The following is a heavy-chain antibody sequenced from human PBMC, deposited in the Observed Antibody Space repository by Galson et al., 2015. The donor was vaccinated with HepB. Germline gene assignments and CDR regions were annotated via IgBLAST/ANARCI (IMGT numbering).Heavy chain of an antibody. J-gene: IGHJ4*02. Sequence: SLRLSCAASGFTFSTYAMGWVRQAPGRGLEWVSGIVGSGVGTYYADSVKGRFTISRDNSKNTLWLQLRSLRAEDTAVYYRAKRGLDNGSGYYGEWGQGTLVTVSS. D-gene: IGHD3-22*01. V-gene: IGHV3-23*01. CDR3: AKRGLDNGSGYYGE. CDR2: IVGSGVGT. CDR1: GFTFSTYA.